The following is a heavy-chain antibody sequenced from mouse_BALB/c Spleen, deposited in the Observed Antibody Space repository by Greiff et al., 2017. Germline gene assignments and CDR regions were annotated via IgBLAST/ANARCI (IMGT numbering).Heavy chain of an antibody. Sequence: LQQPGAELVKPGASVKMSCKASGYTFTSYNMHWVKQTPGQGLEWIGAIYPGNGDTSYNQKFKGKATLTADKSSSTAYMQLSSLTSEDSAVYYCARSPYYDYAMDYWGQGTSVTVSS. J-gene: IGHJ4*01. CDR1: GYTFTSYN. V-gene: IGHV1-12*01. D-gene: IGHD2-10*01. CDR3: ARSPYYDYAMDY. CDR2: IYPGNGDT.